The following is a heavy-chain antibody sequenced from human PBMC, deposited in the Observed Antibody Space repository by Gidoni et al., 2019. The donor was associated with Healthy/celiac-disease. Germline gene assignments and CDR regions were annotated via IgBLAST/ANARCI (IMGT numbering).Heavy chain of an antibody. CDR2: IKQDGSEK. Sequence: EVMLVESGVGLVQPGGSLRFSCAASGFTLSSYRMSWVRQAPGQGLELVTNIKQDGSEKYYVDSVRGRFTISRDNAKNSLYLQMNSLRDEDTAVYYCARDQGQLVPVDYWGQGTLVTVSS. CDR3: ARDQGQLVPVDY. J-gene: IGHJ4*02. CDR1: GFTLSSYR. V-gene: IGHV3-7*01. D-gene: IGHD6-6*01.